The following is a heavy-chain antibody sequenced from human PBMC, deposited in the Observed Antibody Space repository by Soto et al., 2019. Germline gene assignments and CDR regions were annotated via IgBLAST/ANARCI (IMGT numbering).Heavy chain of an antibody. CDR1: GFTFSNAW. CDR3: TTVWFGELFRYYYGMDV. J-gene: IGHJ6*02. V-gene: IGHV3-15*01. D-gene: IGHD3-10*01. Sequence: PGGSLRLSCAASGFTFSNAWMSWVRQAPGKGLEWVGRIKSKTDGGTTDYAAPVKGRFTISRDDSKNTLYLQMNSLKTEDTAVYYCTTVWFGELFRYYYGMDVWGQGTTVTVSS. CDR2: IKSKTDGGTT.